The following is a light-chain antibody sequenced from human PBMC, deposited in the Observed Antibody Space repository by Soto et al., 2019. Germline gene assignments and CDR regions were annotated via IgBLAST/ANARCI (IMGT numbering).Light chain of an antibody. CDR2: GVS. CDR1: QNISDSY. Sequence: EIVLTQSPGTLSLSPGERATLSCRASQNISDSYLAWFQQKPGQAPRVFIYGVSSRATGVPDRFSGSGSGTDFTLTINRLEPEDFAVYYCQQYGTTPRTFGQGTKVEIK. V-gene: IGKV3-20*01. J-gene: IGKJ1*01. CDR3: QQYGTTPRT.